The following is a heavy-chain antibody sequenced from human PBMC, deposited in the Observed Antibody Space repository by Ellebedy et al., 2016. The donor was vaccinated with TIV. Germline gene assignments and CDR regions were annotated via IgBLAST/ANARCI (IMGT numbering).Heavy chain of an antibody. D-gene: IGHD5-18*01. CDR1: GFTFSSYA. J-gene: IGHJ4*02. Sequence: GESLKISCSASGFTFSSYAMHWVRQAPGKGLEYVSAISSNGDSTYYADSVKDRFTISRDNSKNTLYLQMSSLRTEDTAVYYCVKSGIVNTPMAAGDYWGQGTLVTVSS. CDR3: VKSGIVNTPMAAGDY. V-gene: IGHV3-64D*06. CDR2: ISSNGDST.